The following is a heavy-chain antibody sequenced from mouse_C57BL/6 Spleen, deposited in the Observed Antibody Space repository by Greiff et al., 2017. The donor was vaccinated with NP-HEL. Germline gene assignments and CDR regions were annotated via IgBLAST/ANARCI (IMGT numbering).Heavy chain of an antibody. D-gene: IGHD2-5*01. CDR3: TGAYYSNYGGTY. CDR1: GFTFSNYW. CDR2: IRLKSDNYAT. J-gene: IGHJ3*01. Sequence: EVKLMESGGGLVQPGGSMKLSCVASGFTFSNYWMNWVRQSPEKGLEWVAQIRLKSDNYATHYAESVKGRFTISRDDSKSSVYLQMNNLRAEDTGIYYCTGAYYSNYGGTYWGQGTLVTVSA. V-gene: IGHV6-3*01.